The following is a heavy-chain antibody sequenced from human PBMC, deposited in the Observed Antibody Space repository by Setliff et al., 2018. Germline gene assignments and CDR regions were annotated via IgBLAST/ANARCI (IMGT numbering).Heavy chain of an antibody. CDR2: IYNSGTT. CDR3: AGRDYSGGDS. Sequence: SETLSLTCIVAGDSISNTGYYWGWIRQPPGKGLEWIGRIYNSGTTNYDPSLKSRVTISADTSNNSFSLNLFSVTAADTAVYYCAGRDYSGGDSWGHGTLVTVSS. CDR1: GDSISNTGYY. J-gene: IGHJ5*01. D-gene: IGHD4-4*01. V-gene: IGHV4-39*02.